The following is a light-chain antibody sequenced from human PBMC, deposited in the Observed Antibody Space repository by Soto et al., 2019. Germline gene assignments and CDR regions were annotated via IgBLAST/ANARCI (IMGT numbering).Light chain of an antibody. CDR2: RNN. CDR1: SSNIGSNY. CDR3: AAWDDSLSGLYV. V-gene: IGLV1-47*01. J-gene: IGLJ1*01. Sequence: QSVLTQPPSASGTPGQRVTISCSGSSSNIGSNYVYWYQQLPGTAPKLLIYRNNQRPSGVPDRFSGSKSGTSASLAISGLRYEDEADYYCAAWDDSLSGLYVFGSGTKLIVL.